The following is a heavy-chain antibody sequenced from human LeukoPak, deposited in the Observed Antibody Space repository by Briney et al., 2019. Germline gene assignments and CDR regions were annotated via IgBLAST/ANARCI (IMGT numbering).Heavy chain of an antibody. J-gene: IGHJ4*02. Sequence: SETLSLTCTVSGGSISSGSYYWSWIRQPAGKGLEWIGRIYTSGSTNYNPSLKSRVTISVDTSKNQSSLKLSPVTAADTAVYYCAREVGTAMVYFDYWGQGTLVTVSS. CDR3: AREVGTAMVYFDY. CDR1: GGSISSGSYY. D-gene: IGHD5-18*01. V-gene: IGHV4-61*02. CDR2: IYTSGST.